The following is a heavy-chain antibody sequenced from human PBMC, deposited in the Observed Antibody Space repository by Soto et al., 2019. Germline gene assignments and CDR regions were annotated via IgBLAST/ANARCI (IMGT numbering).Heavy chain of an antibody. V-gene: IGHV3-23*01. D-gene: IGHD6-19*01. CDR3: AKEQTINSYSSGWSGSFDY. Sequence: PGGSLRLSCAASGVTFSSYAMSWVRQAPGKGLEWVSAISGSGGSTYYADSVKGRFTISRDNSKNTLYLQMNSLRAEDTAVYYCAKEQTINSYSSGWSGSFDYWGQGTLVTVSS. CDR2: ISGSGGST. J-gene: IGHJ4*02. CDR1: GVTFSSYA.